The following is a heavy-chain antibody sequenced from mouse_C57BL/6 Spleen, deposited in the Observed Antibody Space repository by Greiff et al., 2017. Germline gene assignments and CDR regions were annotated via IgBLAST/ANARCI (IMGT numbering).Heavy chain of an antibody. V-gene: IGHV1-52*01. Sequence: QVQLKQPGAELVRPGSSVTLSCKASGYTFTSYRLHWVKQRPIQGLEWIGNIDPSDSETHSNQQFKDKATLTVDKSSSTAYMQLSSLTSEDSAVYYCARGDYYGGFAYWGQVTLVTGSA. CDR3: ARGDYYGGFAY. D-gene: IGHD1-1*02. J-gene: IGHJ3*01. CDR1: GYTFTSYR. CDR2: IDPSDSET.